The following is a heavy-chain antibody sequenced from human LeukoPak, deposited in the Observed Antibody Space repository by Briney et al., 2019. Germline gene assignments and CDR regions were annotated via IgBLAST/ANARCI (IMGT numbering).Heavy chain of an antibody. V-gene: IGHV1-18*01. CDR3: ATGGGGLAAAGNFDL. CDR2: ISAYNGNT. J-gene: IGHJ2*01. Sequence: GASVKVSCKASGHTFTSYGISWVRQAPGQGLGWMGWISAYNGNTNYAQKLQGRVTMTTDTSTSTAYMELRSLRSDDTAVYYCATGGGGLAAAGNFDLWGRGTLVTVSS. CDR1: GHTFTSYG. D-gene: IGHD6-13*01.